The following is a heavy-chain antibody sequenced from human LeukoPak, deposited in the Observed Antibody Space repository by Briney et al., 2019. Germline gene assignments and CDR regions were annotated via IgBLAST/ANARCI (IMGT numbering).Heavy chain of an antibody. J-gene: IGHJ4*02. Sequence: SETLSLTCTVSGDSISTSKYYWGWIRQPPGKGLEWIGSIYYSGSTYYNPSLKSRVTISVDASKNQFSLKLSSVTAADTAVYYCARGPYYDSMVYWGQGTLVTVSS. D-gene: IGHD3-22*01. V-gene: IGHV4-39*07. CDR3: ARGPYYDSMVY. CDR1: GDSISTSKYY. CDR2: IYYSGST.